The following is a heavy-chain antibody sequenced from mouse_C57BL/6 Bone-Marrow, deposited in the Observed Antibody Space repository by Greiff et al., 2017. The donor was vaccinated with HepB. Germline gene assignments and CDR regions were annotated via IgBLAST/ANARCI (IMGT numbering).Heavy chain of an antibody. Sequence: DVHLVESGGGLVQPGGSLSLSCAASGFTFTDYYMSWVRQPPGKALEWLGFIRNKANGYTTEYSASVKGRFTISRDNSQSILYLQMNALRAEDSATYYCARAYYYGSSPWYFDVWGTGTTVTVSS. CDR1: GFTFTDYY. CDR3: ARAYYYGSSPWYFDV. V-gene: IGHV7-3*01. J-gene: IGHJ1*03. D-gene: IGHD1-1*01. CDR2: IRNKANGYTT.